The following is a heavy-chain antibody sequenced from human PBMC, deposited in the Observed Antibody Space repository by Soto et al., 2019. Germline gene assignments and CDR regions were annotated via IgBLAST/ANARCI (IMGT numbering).Heavy chain of an antibody. CDR1: GFTFKTYT. CDR3: AKASSGHYDSFDY. Sequence: EVQLSDSGGGSVQPGASLRLSCAASGFTFKTYTMNWVRQAPGQGLEWVSAIIGSGTDTYYADSVKGRFTISRDNSKNTLYLLMNSLRAEDTAVYYCAKASSGHYDSFDYWGQGTLVTVSS. CDR2: IIGSGTDT. D-gene: IGHD3-22*01. V-gene: IGHV3-23*01. J-gene: IGHJ4*02.